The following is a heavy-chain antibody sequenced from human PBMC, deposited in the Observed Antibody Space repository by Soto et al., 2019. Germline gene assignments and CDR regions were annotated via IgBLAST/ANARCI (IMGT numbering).Heavy chain of an antibody. J-gene: IGHJ6*02. Sequence: EVQLVESGGGLIQPGGSLRLSCAASGFTVSSNYMSWVRQAPGKGLEWVSVIYSGGSTYYADSVKGRFTISRGNSKNTLYLQMNSLRAEDTAVYYCARAGGYCSGGSCYEYGMDVWGQGTTVTVSS. D-gene: IGHD2-15*01. CDR2: IYSGGST. CDR1: GFTVSSNY. V-gene: IGHV3-53*01. CDR3: ARAGGYCSGGSCYEYGMDV.